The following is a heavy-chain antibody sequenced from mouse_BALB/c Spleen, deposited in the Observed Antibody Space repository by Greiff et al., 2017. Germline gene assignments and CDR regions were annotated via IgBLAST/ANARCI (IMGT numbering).Heavy chain of an antibody. CDR3: ARRDITTAFDY. V-gene: IGHV5-12-1*01. CDR1: GFAFSSYD. J-gene: IGHJ2*01. CDR2: ISSGGGST. D-gene: IGHD1-1*01. Sequence: DVMLVESGGGLVKPGGSLKLSCAASGFAFSSYDMSWVRQTPEKRLEWVAYISSGGGSTYYPDTVKGRFTISRDNAKNTLYLQMSSLKSEDTAMYYCARRDITTAFDYWGQGTTLTVSS.